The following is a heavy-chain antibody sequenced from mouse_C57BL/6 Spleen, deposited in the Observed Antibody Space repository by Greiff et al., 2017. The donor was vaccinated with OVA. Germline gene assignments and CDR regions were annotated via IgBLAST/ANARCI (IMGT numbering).Heavy chain of an antibody. CDR2: IYPGSGNT. CDR1: GYTFTDYY. Sequence: VMLVESGAELVRPGASVKLSCKASGYTFTDYYINWVKQRPGQGLEWIARIYPGSGNTYYNEKFKGKATLTAEKSSSTAYMQLSSLTSEDSAVYFCARGGTSDYWGQGTTLTVSS. J-gene: IGHJ2*01. D-gene: IGHD3-3*01. V-gene: IGHV1-76*01. CDR3: ARGGTSDY.